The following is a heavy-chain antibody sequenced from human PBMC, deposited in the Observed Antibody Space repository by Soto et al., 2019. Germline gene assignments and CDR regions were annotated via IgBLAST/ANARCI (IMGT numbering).Heavy chain of an antibody. V-gene: IGHV1-69*13. J-gene: IGHJ6*02. CDR1: GGTFSSYA. CDR3: AREQSNYYYYGMDV. Sequence: SVKVSCKASGGTFSSYAISWVRQAPGQGLEWMGGIIPIFGTANYAQKFQGRVTITADESTSTAYMELSSLRSEDTAVYYCAREQSNYYYYGMDVWGQGSTVTVSS. CDR2: IIPIFGTA.